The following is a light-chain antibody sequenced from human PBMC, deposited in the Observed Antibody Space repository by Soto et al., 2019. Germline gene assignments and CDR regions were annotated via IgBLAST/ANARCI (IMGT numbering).Light chain of an antibody. CDR2: GAS. J-gene: IGKJ4*01. CDR3: QQYKNWPLT. CDR1: QSVSSN. Sequence: EIVMTQSPATLCVSPGGRATLSCTASQSVSSNLAWYQQKPGQAPRLLIYGASTRATGFPARFSGSGSGTEFTLTISSLQSEDFAVYYCQQYKNWPLTFGGGTRVEIK. V-gene: IGKV3-15*01.